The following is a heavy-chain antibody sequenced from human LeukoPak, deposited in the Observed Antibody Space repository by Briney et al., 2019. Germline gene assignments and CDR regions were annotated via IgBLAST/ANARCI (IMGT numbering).Heavy chain of an antibody. CDR1: GFTFSSY. CDR3: ARGQSRYFDWYLGFFDY. Sequence: GGSLRLSCAASGFTFSSYMNWVRQAPGKGLEGVSSISSTRSYIYYPDSVKGRFTISRENAQNSLYLQMNRLRADDTAVYYCARGQSRYFDWYLGFFDYWGQGTLVTVSS. CDR2: ISSTRSYI. J-gene: IGHJ4*02. D-gene: IGHD3-9*01. V-gene: IGHV3-21*01.